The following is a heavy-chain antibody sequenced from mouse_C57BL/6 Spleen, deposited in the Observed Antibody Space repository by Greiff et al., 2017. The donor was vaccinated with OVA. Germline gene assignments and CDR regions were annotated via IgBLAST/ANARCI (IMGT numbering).Heavy chain of an antibody. J-gene: IGHJ4*01. V-gene: IGHV1-82*01. CDR1: GYAFISSW. D-gene: IGHD3-2*02. Sequence: VKLQESGPELVKPGASVKISCKASGYAFISSWMNWVKQRPGKGLEWIGRIYPGVGDTNDNGKFKGKATLTADKSSSTAYMQLSSLTSEDSAVYFCARGDSSGLYYAMDYWGQGTSVTVSS. CDR2: IYPGVGDT. CDR3: ARGDSSGLYYAMDY.